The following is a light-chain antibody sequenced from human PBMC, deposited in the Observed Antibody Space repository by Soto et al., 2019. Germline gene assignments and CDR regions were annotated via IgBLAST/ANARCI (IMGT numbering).Light chain of an antibody. CDR3: QQSDNSPFT. J-gene: IGKJ3*01. CDR2: GTS. Sequence: DIQMTQSPSSVSASVGDRVTITCRASQNINGWLAWYQQKPGKAPQLLISGTSTLQTGVPSRFSGSASGSDFTLTISSLQPEDFATYFCQQSDNSPFTFGPGTKVDIK. V-gene: IGKV1-12*02. CDR1: QNINGW.